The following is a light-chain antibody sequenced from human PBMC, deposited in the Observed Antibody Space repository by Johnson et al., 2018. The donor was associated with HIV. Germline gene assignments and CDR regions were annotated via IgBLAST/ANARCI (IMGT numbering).Light chain of an antibody. J-gene: IGLJ1*01. V-gene: IGLV1-51*01. Sequence: QSVLTQPPSVSAAPGQKVTISCSGSTSNIGDNYVSWYRQLPGTAPKLLISANDKRPSGIPDRFSGSKSGTSATLGITGLQTGDEADYYCGTWDSSRIAFVFGTVTKVTVL. CDR1: TSNIGDNY. CDR3: GTWDSSRIAFV. CDR2: AND.